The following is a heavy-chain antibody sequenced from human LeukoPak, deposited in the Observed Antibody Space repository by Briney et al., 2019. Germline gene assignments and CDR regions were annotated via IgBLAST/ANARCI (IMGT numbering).Heavy chain of an antibody. CDR3: ARDPLAYCGGDCYSVWAYNWFDP. J-gene: IGHJ5*02. D-gene: IGHD2-21*02. V-gene: IGHV3-7*01. CDR1: GFTFSTYW. CDR2: IKQDGSEK. Sequence: PGGSLRLSCAASGFTFSTYWMSWVRQAPGKGLEWVANIKQDGSEKYYVDSVKGRFTISRDNAKNTLYLQMNSLRAEDTAVYYCARDPLAYCGGDCYSVWAYNWFDPWGQGTLVTVSS.